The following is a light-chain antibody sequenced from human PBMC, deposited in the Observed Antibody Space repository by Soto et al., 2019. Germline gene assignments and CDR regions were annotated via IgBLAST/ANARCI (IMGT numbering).Light chain of an antibody. Sequence: QMTQSPSPLSASLGDRVTITCMASQSISSWLAWYQQKPGKAPKLLIYKASSLESGVPSRFSGSGSGTEFTLTISSLQTDDFATYYCQQYNSYSWTFGQGTKVDIK. CDR1: QSISSW. CDR3: QQYNSYSWT. CDR2: KAS. V-gene: IGKV1-5*03. J-gene: IGKJ1*01.